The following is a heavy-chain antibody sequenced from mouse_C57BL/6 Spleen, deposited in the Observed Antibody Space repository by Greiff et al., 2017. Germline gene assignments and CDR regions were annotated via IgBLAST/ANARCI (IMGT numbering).Heavy chain of an antibody. CDR3: ARWGLTTVVADY. J-gene: IGHJ2*01. V-gene: IGHV1-4*01. CDR2: INPSSGYT. Sequence: QVQLQQSGAELARPGASVKMSCKASGYTFTSYTMHWVKQRPGQGLEWIGYINPSSGYTKYNQKFKDKATLTADISSSTAYMQLSSLTSEDSAVYYCARWGLTTVVADYWGQGTTLTVSS. D-gene: IGHD1-1*01. CDR1: GYTFTSYT.